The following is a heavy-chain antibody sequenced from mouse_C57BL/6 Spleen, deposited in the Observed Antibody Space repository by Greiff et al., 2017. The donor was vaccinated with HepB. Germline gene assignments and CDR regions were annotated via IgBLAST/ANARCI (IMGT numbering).Heavy chain of an antibody. V-gene: IGHV14-4*01. CDR1: GFNIKDDY. D-gene: IGHD2-12*01. J-gene: IGHJ3*01. Sequence: VQLQQSGAELVRPGASVKLSCTASGFNIKDDYMHWVKQRPEQGLEWIGWIDPENGDTEYASKFQGKATITADTSSNTAYLQLSSLTSEDTAVYYCTYAYYNAGAWFAYWGQGTLVTVSA. CDR3: TYAYYNAGAWFAY. CDR2: IDPENGDT.